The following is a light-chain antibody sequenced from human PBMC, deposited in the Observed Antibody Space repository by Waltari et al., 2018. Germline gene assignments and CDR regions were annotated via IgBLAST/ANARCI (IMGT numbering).Light chain of an antibody. J-gene: IGLJ3*02. CDR1: SSNIGSNT. V-gene: IGLV1-44*01. CDR2: SNN. Sequence: QSVLTQPPSASGTPGQRVTIPCSGSSSNIGSNTVNWYQQLPGTAPKLLICSNNRRPSGVPDRFSGSNSGTSASLAISGLQSEEEPDYYCAAWDDSLNGPVFGGGTKLTVL. CDR3: AAWDDSLNGPV.